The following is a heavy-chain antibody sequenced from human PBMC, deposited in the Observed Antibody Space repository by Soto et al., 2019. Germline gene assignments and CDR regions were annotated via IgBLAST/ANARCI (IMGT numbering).Heavy chain of an antibody. J-gene: IGHJ6*02. CDR2: ISTYNGDT. Sequence: ASVKVSCKASGYTFTRSGISWVRQAPGQGLEWMGWISTYNGDTNYAQTFQGRVTMTTDTSTSTVHMEVRSLRSDDTAVYYCAREGVAPYYYYGMDVWGQGTRVTVAS. D-gene: IGHD5-12*01. CDR3: AREGVAPYYYYGMDV. CDR1: GYTFTRSG. V-gene: IGHV1-18*01.